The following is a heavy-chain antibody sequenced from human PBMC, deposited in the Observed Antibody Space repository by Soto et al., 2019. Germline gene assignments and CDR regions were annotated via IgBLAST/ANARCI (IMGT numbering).Heavy chain of an antibody. D-gene: IGHD3-3*01. V-gene: IGHV4-30-4*01. CDR1: GGSISSGDYY. CDR2: IYYSGST. CDR3: ARVPFRITIFGVVIIRPNWFDP. J-gene: IGHJ5*02. Sequence: SLTCTVSGGSISSGDYYWSWIRQPPGKGLEWIGYIYYSGSTYYNPSLKSRVTISVDTSKNQFSLKLSSVTAADTAVYYCARVPFRITIFGVVIIRPNWFDPWGQGTLVTVSS.